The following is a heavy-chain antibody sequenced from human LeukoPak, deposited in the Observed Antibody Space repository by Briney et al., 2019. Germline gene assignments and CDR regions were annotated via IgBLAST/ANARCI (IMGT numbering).Heavy chain of an antibody. D-gene: IGHD6-6*01. CDR3: ARQGSSDAFDI. J-gene: IGHJ3*02. Sequence: GGSLRLSCAASGFTFSSYSMNWVRQAPGKGLEWVSSISSSSSYIYYADSVKGRFTISRDNAKNSLYLQMNSLRPEDTAVYYCARQGSSDAFDIWGQGTMVTVSS. CDR2: ISSSSSYI. CDR1: GFTFSSYS. V-gene: IGHV3-21*01.